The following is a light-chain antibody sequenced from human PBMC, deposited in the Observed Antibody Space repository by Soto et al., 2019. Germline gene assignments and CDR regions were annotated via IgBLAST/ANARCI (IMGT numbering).Light chain of an antibody. V-gene: IGLV2-14*01. CDR2: EVN. CDR3: SSYTASSVM. Sequence: QSALTQPASVSGSPGQSITISCTGTSSDIGTYRYVSWYQQHPGTAPKLMIYEVNNRPSGISNRFSGSKSGNTASLTISGLQAEDEADYYCSSYTASSVMFGGGTKLTVL. CDR1: SSDIGTYRY. J-gene: IGLJ3*02.